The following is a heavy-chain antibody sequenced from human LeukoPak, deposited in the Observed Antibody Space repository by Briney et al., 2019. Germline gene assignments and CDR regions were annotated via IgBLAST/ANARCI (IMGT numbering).Heavy chain of an antibody. Sequence: GGSLRLSCAPSRFNFSNYAMTWVRQAPGRGLEWVSTISADGRSTHYADSVRGRLTISRDNSKNMLYLQMNSLRAEDTALYYCAKDLGRDGDEIFDYWGQGTLVTVSS. CDR1: RFNFSNYA. J-gene: IGHJ4*02. CDR2: ISADGRST. CDR3: AKDLGRDGDEIFDY. V-gene: IGHV3-23*01. D-gene: IGHD3-16*01.